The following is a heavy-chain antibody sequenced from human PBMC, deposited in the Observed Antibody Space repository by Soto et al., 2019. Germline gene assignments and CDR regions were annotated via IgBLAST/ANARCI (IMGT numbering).Heavy chain of an antibody. Sequence: ASVKVSCKASGYTFTSYAMHWVRQAPGQRLEWMGWINAGNGNTKYSQKFQGRVTITRDTSASTAYMELSSLRSEDTAVYYCAKSAAVPAAIAYWGQGTLVTVSS. CDR3: AKSAAVPAAIAY. V-gene: IGHV1-3*01. CDR2: INAGNGNT. CDR1: GYTFTSYA. J-gene: IGHJ4*02. D-gene: IGHD2-2*02.